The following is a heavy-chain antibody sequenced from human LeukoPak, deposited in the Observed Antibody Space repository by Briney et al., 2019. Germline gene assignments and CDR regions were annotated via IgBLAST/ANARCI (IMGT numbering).Heavy chain of an antibody. J-gene: IGHJ4*02. V-gene: IGHV4-34*01. CDR1: GGSFSGYY. CDR3: ARADIVGADNDY. D-gene: IGHD1-26*01. CDR2: INHSGST. Sequence: SETLSLTCAGYGGSFSGYYWSWLRQPPGKGLEWVGEINHSGSTNYNPSLKSRVTISVDTSKNQFSLKLSSVTAADTAVYYCARADIVGADNDYWGQGTLVTVSS.